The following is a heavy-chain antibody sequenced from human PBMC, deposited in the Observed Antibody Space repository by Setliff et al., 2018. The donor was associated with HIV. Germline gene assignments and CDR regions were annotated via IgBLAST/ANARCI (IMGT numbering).Heavy chain of an antibody. CDR3: ARSDLDNGSGYFDYYSYYMDV. D-gene: IGHD3-22*01. CDR2: INHSGST. Sequence: SETLSLTCAVYGGSFSGSYWTWIRQPPGKGLEWIGEINHSGSTNYNPSLKSRVTIAVDTSKNQFSLKLRSVTAADTAIYYCARSDLDNGSGYFDYYSYYMDVWGRGTTVTVS. CDR1: GGSFSGSY. J-gene: IGHJ6*03. V-gene: IGHV4-34*01.